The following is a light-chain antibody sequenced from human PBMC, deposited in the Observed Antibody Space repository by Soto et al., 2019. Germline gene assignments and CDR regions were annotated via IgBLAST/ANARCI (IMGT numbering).Light chain of an antibody. V-gene: IGLV2-8*01. Sequence: QSALTQPPSASGSPGQSVTISCTGASSDVGKYNFVSWYQQHPGKAPKLMIYDVTVRPSGVPDRFSGSKSGNTASLTVSGLQAEDEADYYCTSYAGSSIPVVFGGGTKLTVL. CDR2: DVT. CDR1: SSDVGKYNF. J-gene: IGLJ2*01. CDR3: TSYAGSSIPVV.